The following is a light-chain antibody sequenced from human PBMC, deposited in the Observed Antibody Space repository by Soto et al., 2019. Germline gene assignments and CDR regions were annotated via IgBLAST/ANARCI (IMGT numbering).Light chain of an antibody. CDR2: EAS. V-gene: IGKV1-33*01. J-gene: IGKJ4*02. CDR3: QQYDNLTPRLT. CDR1: QDISNY. Sequence: DIQMPQSPSSLSASVGDRVTITCQASQDISNYLNWYQQKPGKAPKLLIYEASNLETGVPSRFSGSGSGTDCTFTISSLQPEDSATYYCQQYDNLTPRLTFGGGTKVEIK.